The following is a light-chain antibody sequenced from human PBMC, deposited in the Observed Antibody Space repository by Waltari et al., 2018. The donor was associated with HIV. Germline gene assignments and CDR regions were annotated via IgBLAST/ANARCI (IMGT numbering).Light chain of an antibody. V-gene: IGLV2-14*01. CDR2: EVS. CDR1: SSDVGGYNS. Sequence: QSALTQPASVSGSPGQSITISCTGTSSDVGGYNSVSWYQQHPGKAPKLMIYEVSNRPSGVSNRFSGSKSGSTASLTISGLQAEDEADYYCTSFTSNSTPLVFGTGTKVTVL. CDR3: TSFTSNSTPLV. J-gene: IGLJ1*01.